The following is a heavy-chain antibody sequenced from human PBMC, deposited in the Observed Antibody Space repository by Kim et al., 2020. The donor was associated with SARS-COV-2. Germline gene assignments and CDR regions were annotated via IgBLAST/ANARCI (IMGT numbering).Heavy chain of an antibody. J-gene: IGHJ4*02. CDR1: GFAFSSFN. Sequence: GGSLRLSCAASGFAFSSFNMNWVRQAPGKGLEWVSSISTSSYRFYADSVKGRFTISRDNAQNLLYLQMNSLRAEDTAIYYCASEDCSDSTCYYWGQGALGTV. V-gene: IGHV3-21*01. D-gene: IGHD2-15*01. CDR2: ISTSSYR. CDR3: ASEDCSDSTCYY.